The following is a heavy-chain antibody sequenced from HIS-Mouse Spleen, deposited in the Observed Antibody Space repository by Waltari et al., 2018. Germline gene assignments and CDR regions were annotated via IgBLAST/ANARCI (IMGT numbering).Heavy chain of an antibody. CDR2: IYYSGST. V-gene: IGHV4-39*07. D-gene: IGHD6-13*01. J-gene: IGHJ2*01. Sequence: QLQLQESGPGLVQPSETLSRTFTVSGGSISSSSYYRGWIRQPPGKGLEWIGSIYYSGSTYYNPSLKSRVTISVDTSKNQFSLKLSSVTAADTAVYYCAREIPYSSSWYDWYFDLWGRGTLVTVSS. CDR1: GGSISSSSYY. CDR3: AREIPYSSSWYDWYFDL.